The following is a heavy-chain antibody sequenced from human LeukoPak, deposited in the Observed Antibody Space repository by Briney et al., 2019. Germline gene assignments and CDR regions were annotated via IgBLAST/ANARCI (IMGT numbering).Heavy chain of an antibody. CDR2: ISGSGNGFSI. J-gene: IGHJ4*02. Sequence: PGGSLRLSCSASGFVFTIYTKYWVRQAPGKGPEYVSTISGSGNGFSIYYADSVKGRFTISRDDSKSILYLQMNGLRSEDTAVYYCVKDFGRIRGTPDSWGQGTLVIVSS. D-gene: IGHD1-26*01. CDR1: GFVFTIYT. CDR3: VKDFGRIRGTPDS. V-gene: IGHV3-64D*06.